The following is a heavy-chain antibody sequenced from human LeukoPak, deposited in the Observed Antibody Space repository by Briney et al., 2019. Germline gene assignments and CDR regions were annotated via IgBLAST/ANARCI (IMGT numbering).Heavy chain of an antibody. CDR1: GFTFSSYT. CDR2: ISSSSSYI. Sequence: GGSLRLSCAASGFTFSSYTMNWVRQAPGKGLEWVSSISSSSSYIYYADSVKGRFTISRDNAKNTLYLQMSSLRAEDTAVYYCARGSSGWPNWFDPWGQGTLVTVSS. J-gene: IGHJ5*02. V-gene: IGHV3-21*01. CDR3: ARGSSGWPNWFDP. D-gene: IGHD6-19*01.